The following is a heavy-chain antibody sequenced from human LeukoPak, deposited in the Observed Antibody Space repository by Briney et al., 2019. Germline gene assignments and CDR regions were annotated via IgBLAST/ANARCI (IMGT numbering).Heavy chain of an antibody. D-gene: IGHD1-26*01. CDR1: ELTLSNYC. J-gene: IGHJ4*02. CDR3: ARGGRNTSYYWYY. Sequence: GGSLRLSCAASELTLSNYCMTWVRQGPGKGLEWVATIKRDGAETYYVDSVRGRFTISRDNAENSVYLRMNSLRDEDTAVYYCARGGRNTSYYWYYWGQGTLVTVSS. CDR2: IKRDGAET. V-gene: IGHV3-7*01.